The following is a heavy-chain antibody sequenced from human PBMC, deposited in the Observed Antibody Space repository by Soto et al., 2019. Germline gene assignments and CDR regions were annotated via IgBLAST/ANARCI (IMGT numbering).Heavy chain of an antibody. V-gene: IGHV4-34*01. D-gene: IGHD2-15*01. J-gene: IGHJ6*03. CDR1: GRAFSGYY. CDR2: INHSGST. Sequence: KPSEPLSLTYAVYGRAFSGYYWSWMRQPPGWGPDWIGEINHSGSTNYNPSLKSRVTISVDTSKNQFSLKLSSVTAADTAVYYCARGRDIVVVVAATRGRYMDVWGKGTTVTVSS. CDR3: ARGRDIVVVVAATRGRYMDV.